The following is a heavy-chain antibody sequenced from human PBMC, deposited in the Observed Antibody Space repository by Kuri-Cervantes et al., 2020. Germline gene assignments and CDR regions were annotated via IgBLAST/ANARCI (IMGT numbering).Heavy chain of an antibody. CDR3: ARAPNNWNYYLYYFDY. D-gene: IGHD1-7*01. CDR1: GFTFSSYD. Sequence: GESLKISCAASGFTFSSYDMHWVRQATGKGLEWVSAIGTAGDTYYPGSVKGRFTISRENAKNSLYLQMNSLRAEDTAVYYCARAPNNWNYYLYYFDYWGQGTLVTVSS. CDR2: IGTAGDT. J-gene: IGHJ4*02. V-gene: IGHV3-13*01.